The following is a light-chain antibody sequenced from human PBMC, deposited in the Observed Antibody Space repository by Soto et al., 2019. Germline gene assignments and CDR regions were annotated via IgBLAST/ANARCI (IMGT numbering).Light chain of an antibody. CDR3: SSYRNTNTVV. V-gene: IGLV2-11*01. J-gene: IGLJ2*01. CDR1: VSDVGSYNY. CDR2: DVS. Sequence: QSALTQPRSVSGSPGQSVTISCTGTVSDVGSYNYVSWYQHHPGKAPKLMIYDVSERPSGVPDRFSGSKSGNTASLTISGLQAEDEADYYCSSYRNTNTVVFGGGTKLTVL.